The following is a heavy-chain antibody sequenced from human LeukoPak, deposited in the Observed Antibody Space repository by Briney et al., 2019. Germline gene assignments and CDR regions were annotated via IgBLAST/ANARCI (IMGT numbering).Heavy chain of an antibody. V-gene: IGHV3-48*04. CDR2: ISSSDSTI. CDR3: VRASHIVVVTGIPQGYYYYMDV. J-gene: IGHJ6*03. D-gene: IGHD2-21*02. CDR1: EFIFSTYS. Sequence: GESLRLFCAASEFIFSTYSMNWVRQAPGKGLEWVSDISSSDSTIYYTDSVKGRFTISRDNAKSSLYLQMNSLRAEDTAVYYCVRASHIVVVTGIPQGYYYYMDVWGKGTTVTVSS.